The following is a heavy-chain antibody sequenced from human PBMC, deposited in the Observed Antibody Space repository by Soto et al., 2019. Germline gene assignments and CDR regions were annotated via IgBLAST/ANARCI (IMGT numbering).Heavy chain of an antibody. J-gene: IGHJ6*02. CDR2: IYYSGST. CDR1: GGSISSYY. Sequence: SETLSLTRTVSGGSISSYYWSLIRQPPGKGLEWIGYIYYSGSTNYNPSLKSRVTISVDTSKNQFSLKLSSVTAADTAVYYCARDRVYGGNPNGYYYYGMDVWGQGTTVTVS. V-gene: IGHV4-59*01. CDR3: ARDRVYGGNPNGYYYYGMDV. D-gene: IGHD4-17*01.